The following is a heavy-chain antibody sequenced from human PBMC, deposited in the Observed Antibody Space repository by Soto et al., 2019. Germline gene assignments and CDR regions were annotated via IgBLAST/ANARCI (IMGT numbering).Heavy chain of an antibody. CDR3: AKDRYGSLEGGMDV. J-gene: IGHJ6*02. CDR2: VTWNSGNI. V-gene: IGHV3-9*01. CDR1: GFIFDDFG. D-gene: IGHD1-26*01. Sequence: EVQLVESGGGLVQPGRSLRLSCAASGFIFDDFGMHWVRQAPGKGLEWVSGVTWNSGNIDYADSVKGRFTIPRDNAKNSLYLQMNGLRGEDTALYYCAKDRYGSLEGGMDVWGQGTTVTVSS.